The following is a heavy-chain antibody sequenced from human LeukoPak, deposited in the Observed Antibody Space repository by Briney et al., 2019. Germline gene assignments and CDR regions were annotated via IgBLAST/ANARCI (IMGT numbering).Heavy chain of an antibody. J-gene: IGHJ4*02. Sequence: SETLSLTCAVYGGSFSGYYWSWIRQSPGKGLEWIGEVNHNGSTDYNPSLKSRVIISVDTSKNQFSLRLSSVTAADTAVYYCASSPPNRLFDYWGQGTLVTVSS. D-gene: IGHD1-14*01. CDR1: GGSFSGYY. CDR2: VNHNGST. V-gene: IGHV4-34*01. CDR3: ASSPPNRLFDY.